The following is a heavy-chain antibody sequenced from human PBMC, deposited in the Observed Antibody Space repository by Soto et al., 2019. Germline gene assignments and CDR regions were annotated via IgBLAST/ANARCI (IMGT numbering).Heavy chain of an antibody. Sequence: SETLSLTCTVSGGSISSSSYYWGWIRQPPGKGLEWIGSIYYSGSTYYNPSLKSRVTISVDTSKNQFSLKLSSVTAADTAVYYCAGREVVSDFDYWGQGTLVTVSS. CDR1: GGSISSSSYY. V-gene: IGHV4-39*01. CDR3: AGREVVSDFDY. J-gene: IGHJ4*02. D-gene: IGHD2-15*01. CDR2: IYYSGST.